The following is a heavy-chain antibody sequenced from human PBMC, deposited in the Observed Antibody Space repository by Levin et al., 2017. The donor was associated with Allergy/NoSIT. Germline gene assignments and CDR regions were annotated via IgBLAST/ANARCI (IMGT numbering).Heavy chain of an antibody. CDR3: ATGACSVGSGYASHY. J-gene: IGHJ4*02. CDR1: GFTVSENY. Sequence: HAGGSLRLSCAASGFTVSENYMSWVRQAPGKGLEWVSVIYSGGSTYYPNSVMGRFTISRDNSKNTLYLQMNSLRAEDTAVYYCATGACSVGSGYASHYWGQGTLVTVSS. D-gene: IGHD2-15*01. V-gene: IGHV3-53*01. CDR2: IYSGGST.